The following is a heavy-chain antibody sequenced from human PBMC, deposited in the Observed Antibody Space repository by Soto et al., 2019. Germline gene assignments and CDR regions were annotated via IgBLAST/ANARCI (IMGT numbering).Heavy chain of an antibody. CDR3: ARLQKVRGTAVADTYPGYYGMDL. V-gene: IGHV3-11*01. D-gene: IGHD6-19*01. CDR2: ISSGSTT. J-gene: IGHJ6*01. Sequence: QVQLVESGGGLVKPGGSLRLSCATSGFIFSDYYMTWIRQAPGKGLEWVSYISSGSTTYYADSVRGRFTISRDNAKNSLYLQMNSLRAEDTAVYYCARLQKVRGTAVADTYPGYYGMDLW. CDR1: GFIFSDYY.